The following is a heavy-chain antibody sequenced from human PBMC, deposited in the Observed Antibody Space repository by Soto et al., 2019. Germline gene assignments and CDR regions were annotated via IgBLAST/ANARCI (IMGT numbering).Heavy chain of an antibody. J-gene: IGHJ4*02. CDR1: GGSLRNSV. V-gene: IGHV1-69*01. Sequence: QVQLVQSGAEVKKPGSSVKVSCTASGGSLRNSVISWVRQAPAQRLEWMGGVIPILGTANYAQKFQGRVTMTADEATSTAYTDVSSLSPDDTAVYYCARLGHPGHWGPGTLVIVSS. CDR2: VIPILGTA. CDR3: ARLGHPGH.